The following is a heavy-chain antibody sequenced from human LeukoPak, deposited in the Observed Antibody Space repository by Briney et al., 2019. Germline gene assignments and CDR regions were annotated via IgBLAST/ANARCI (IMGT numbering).Heavy chain of an antibody. Sequence: GGSLRLSCAVSGLTFSNSAMSWVRQAPGKGLEWVSAISVGSDVIYYADSVKGRFAISRDNSKHTLYLQMNSLRAEDTAVYYCARDSDFWSGYSTGHGAFDIWGQGTMVTVSS. CDR1: GLTFSNSA. V-gene: IGHV3-23*01. J-gene: IGHJ3*02. CDR2: ISVGSDVI. CDR3: ARDSDFWSGYSTGHGAFDI. D-gene: IGHD3-3*01.